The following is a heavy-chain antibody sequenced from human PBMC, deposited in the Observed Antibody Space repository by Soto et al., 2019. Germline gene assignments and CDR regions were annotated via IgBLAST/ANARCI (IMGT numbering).Heavy chain of an antibody. CDR1: GGSISSGDYY. D-gene: IGHD3-16*02. CDR3: ARIVESGYTIDFDL. J-gene: IGHJ2*01. V-gene: IGHV4-30-4*01. CDR2: IYYSGST. Sequence: QVQLQESGPGLVKPSQTLSLTCTVPGGSISSGDYYWSWIRQPPGKGLEWIGYIYYSGSTNYNPSLSRRITNTVDTSQKQFPLNLSSVSAADTAVYYCARIVESGYTIDFDLWGRGTLVTVSS.